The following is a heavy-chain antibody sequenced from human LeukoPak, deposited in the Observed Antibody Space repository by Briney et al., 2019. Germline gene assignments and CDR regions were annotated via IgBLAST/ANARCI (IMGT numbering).Heavy chain of an antibody. CDR2: INPNSGGT. D-gene: IGHD3-3*01. CDR3: ARDLSTDDFWSGYYDY. CDR1: GGTFSSYA. J-gene: IGHJ4*02. V-gene: IGHV1-2*02. Sequence: VASVKVSCKASGGTFSSYAISWVRQAPGQGLEWMGWINPNSGGTNYAQKFQGRVTMTRDTSISTAYMELSRLRSDDTAVYYCARDLSTDDFWSGYYDYWGQGTLVTVSS.